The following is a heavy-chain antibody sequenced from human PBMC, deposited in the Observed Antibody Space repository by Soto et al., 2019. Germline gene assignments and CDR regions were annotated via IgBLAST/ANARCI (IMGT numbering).Heavy chain of an antibody. D-gene: IGHD3-10*01. CDR1: GFTFSSYS. CDR3: AKKVNSGPGSQYFDY. Sequence: GESLKISCAASGFTFSSYSMSWVRQAPGKGLEWVSGFRTGGDDGTTYYADSVKGRFTISRDNSKNTLFLQMNSLRAEDTAIYYCAKKVNSGPGSQYFDYWGQGTLVTVSS. J-gene: IGHJ4*02. V-gene: IGHV3-23*01. CDR2: FRTGGDDGTT.